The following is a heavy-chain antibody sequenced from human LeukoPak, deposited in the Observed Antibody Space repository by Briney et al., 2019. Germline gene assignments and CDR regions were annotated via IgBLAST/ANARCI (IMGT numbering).Heavy chain of an antibody. V-gene: IGHV3-43*01. CDR2: ISWDGGST. CDR3: AKGRRITIFGAFDY. D-gene: IGHD3-3*01. J-gene: IGHJ4*02. CDR1: GFTFDDYT. Sequence: GGSLRLSCAASGFTFDDYTMHWVRQAPGKGLEWVSLISWDGGSTYYADSVKGRFTISRDNSKNSLYLQMNSLRTEDTALYYCAKGRRITIFGAFDYWGRGTLVTVSS.